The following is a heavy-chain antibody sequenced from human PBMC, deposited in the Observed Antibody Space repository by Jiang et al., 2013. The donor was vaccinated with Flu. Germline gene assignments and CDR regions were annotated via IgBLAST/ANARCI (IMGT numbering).Heavy chain of an antibody. CDR3: ARDPGSQVGVPGYYGMDV. D-gene: IGHD2-15*01. J-gene: IGHJ6*02. CDR2: IIPLFGTA. V-gene: IGHV1-69*06. CDR1: GGTFSSYG. Sequence: SGAEVKKPGSSVKVSCKTSGGTFSSYGISWVRQDPGQGLQWMGGIIPLFGTANYAQKFQGRATITADKSTSTVYMELSSLRSEDTAVYYCARDPGSQVGVPGYYGMDVWGQGTTVTVSS.